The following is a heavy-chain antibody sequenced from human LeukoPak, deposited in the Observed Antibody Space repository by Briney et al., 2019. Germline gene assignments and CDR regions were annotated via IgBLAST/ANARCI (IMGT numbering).Heavy chain of an antibody. CDR3: ARDEGPDYHYYMDV. CDR2: INPNSGGT. J-gene: IGHJ6*03. V-gene: IGHV1-2*06. CDR1: GYTFTGYY. Sequence: ASVKVSCKASGYTFTGYYMHWVRQAPGQGLEWMGRINPNSGGTNYAQKFQGRVTMTRDTSISTAYMELSRLRSDDTAVYYCARDEGPDYHYYMDVWGKGTTVTVSS.